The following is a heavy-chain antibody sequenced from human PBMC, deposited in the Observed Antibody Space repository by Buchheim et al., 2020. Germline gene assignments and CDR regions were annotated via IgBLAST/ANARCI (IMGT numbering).Heavy chain of an antibody. J-gene: IGHJ4*02. CDR3: ARGRDGYKFDY. D-gene: IGHD5-24*01. Sequence: QVQLQESGPGLVKPSETLSLTCTVSGGSISSYYWSWIRQPPGKGLEWIGYIYYSGSTNYNPSLKSRVTISVDTSKNQFSLKLSSVTAADTAVYYCARGRDGYKFDYWGQGTL. V-gene: IGHV4-59*01. CDR2: IYYSGST. CDR1: GGSISSYY.